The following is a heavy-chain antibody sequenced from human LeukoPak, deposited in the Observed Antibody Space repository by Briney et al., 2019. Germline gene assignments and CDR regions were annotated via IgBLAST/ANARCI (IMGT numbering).Heavy chain of an antibody. CDR3: ARDIYYGSGSGWFDP. D-gene: IGHD3-10*01. J-gene: IGHJ5*02. CDR2: INPSGGST. V-gene: IGHV1-46*01. Sequence: ASVKVSFKASGYTFTSYYMHWVRQAPGQGLEWMGIINPSGGSTSYAQKFQGRVTMTRDTSTTTVYMELSRLRSEDTAVYYCARDIYYGSGSGWFDPCGEGTPGTASS. CDR1: GYTFTSYY.